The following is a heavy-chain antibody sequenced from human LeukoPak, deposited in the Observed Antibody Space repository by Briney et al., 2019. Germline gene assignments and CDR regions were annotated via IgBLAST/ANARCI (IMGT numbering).Heavy chain of an antibody. Sequence: GRSLRLSCAASGFTFDDYAMHWVRQAPGKGLEWVSGISWNSGSIGYADSVKGRSTISRDNAKNSLYLQMNSLRAEDTALYYCAKRETYYYGSGFDYWGQGTLVTVSS. CDR2: ISWNSGSI. V-gene: IGHV3-9*01. CDR1: GFTFDDYA. CDR3: AKRETYYYGSGFDY. J-gene: IGHJ4*02. D-gene: IGHD3-10*01.